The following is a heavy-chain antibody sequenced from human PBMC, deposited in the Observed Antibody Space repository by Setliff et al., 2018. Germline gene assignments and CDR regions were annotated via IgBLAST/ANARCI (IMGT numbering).Heavy chain of an antibody. CDR3: ARDKNHIILQQLGFDP. J-gene: IGHJ5*02. V-gene: IGHV1-18*01. Sequence: ASVKVSCKASGYIFKSYGISWVRQAPGQGLEWMGWVHGYTGDTNYAQNLQGRVTMTTDTSTSTVYMEIRSLRSDDTAVYYCARDKNHIILQQLGFDPWGQGTLVTVSS. CDR2: VHGYTGDT. CDR1: GYIFKSYG. D-gene: IGHD3-9*01.